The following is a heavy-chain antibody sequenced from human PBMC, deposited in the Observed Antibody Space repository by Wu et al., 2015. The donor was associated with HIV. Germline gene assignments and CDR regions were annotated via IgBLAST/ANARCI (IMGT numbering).Heavy chain of an antibody. D-gene: IGHD3/OR15-3a*01. CDR2: INSNRGGT. V-gene: IGHV1-2*02. CDR3: ARLQSLHGLYSNADY. CDR1: GYTFTDYY. J-gene: IGHJ4*02. Sequence: QVQLVQSGAEVKKPGASVMVSCKASGYTFTDYYMYWVRQAPGQGLEWMGWINSNRGGTKYAQKFQGRVTLTRDTAVTTAYLELNSLRSDDTAVYYCARLQSLHGLYSNADYWGQGTLVTVSS.